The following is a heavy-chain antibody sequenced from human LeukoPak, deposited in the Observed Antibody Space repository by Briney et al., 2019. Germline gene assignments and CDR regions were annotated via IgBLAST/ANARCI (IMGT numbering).Heavy chain of an antibody. CDR2: IYTSGST. CDR3: ARDPLQYCTNGVCYPDYYHGMDV. CDR1: GGSISSYY. J-gene: IGHJ6*02. D-gene: IGHD2-8*01. V-gene: IGHV4-4*07. Sequence: SQTLSLTCTVSGGSISSYYWSWIRQPAGKGLEWIGRIYTSGSTNYNPSLKSRVTMSVDTSKNQFSLKLSSVTAADTAVYYCARDPLQYCTNGVCYPDYYHGMDVWGQGTTVTVSS.